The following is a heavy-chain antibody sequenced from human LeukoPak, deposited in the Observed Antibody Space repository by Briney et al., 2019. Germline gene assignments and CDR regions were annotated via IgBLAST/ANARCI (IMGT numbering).Heavy chain of an antibody. Sequence: SSVKVSCKASGGTFSSYAISWVRQAPGQGLEWMGGIIPIFGTANYAQKFQGRVTITADESTSTAYMELNSLRAEDTAVYYCARDRSGYIDRPIDYWGQGALVTVSS. CDR2: IIPIFGTA. V-gene: IGHV1-69*13. J-gene: IGHJ4*02. CDR1: GGTFSSYA. D-gene: IGHD5-12*01. CDR3: ARDRSGYIDRPIDY.